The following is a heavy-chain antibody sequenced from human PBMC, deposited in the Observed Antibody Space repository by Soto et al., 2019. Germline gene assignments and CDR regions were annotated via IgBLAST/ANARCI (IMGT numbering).Heavy chain of an antibody. D-gene: IGHD2-2*01. Sequence: EVQLLESGGGLVQPGESLRLSCAASGFTFSSYAMSWVRQAPGKGLEWVSAISGSGGSTYYADSVKGRFTISRDNSKNTLYLQMNSLRAEDTAVYYCAKDRRACSSTSCYGWGDYFDYWGQGTLVTVSS. CDR2: ISGSGGST. J-gene: IGHJ4*02. V-gene: IGHV3-23*01. CDR1: GFTFSSYA. CDR3: AKDRRACSSTSCYGWGDYFDY.